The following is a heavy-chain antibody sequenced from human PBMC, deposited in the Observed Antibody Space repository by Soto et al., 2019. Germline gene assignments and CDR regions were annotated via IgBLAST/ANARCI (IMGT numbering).Heavy chain of an antibody. D-gene: IGHD2-21*02. CDR3: ARDGMTTGDT. Sequence: SETLSLTCSVSGVSVRSYALSWVRQPANKGLEWIGRVFSSVSATYNPSLKSRVSISMDMPENRISLKLDSVTAADAGVYFCARDGMTTGDTWGPGTLVTVSS. J-gene: IGHJ4*02. CDR1: GVSVRSYA. CDR2: VFSSVSA. V-gene: IGHV4-4*07.